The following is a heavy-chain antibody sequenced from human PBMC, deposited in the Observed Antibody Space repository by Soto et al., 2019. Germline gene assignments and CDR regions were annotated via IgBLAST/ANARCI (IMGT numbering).Heavy chain of an antibody. CDR2: VYHTGRT. V-gene: IGHV4-61*01. D-gene: IGHD2-2*01. Sequence: SETLSLTCTVSGGPFKSGSYSWSWIRQPPGKGLEWIGYVYHTGRTSYNPSLKSRVSISMDTSKNQFSLNLDSVTAADTAVYSCAGVREVYQLPTCFDPWGQGTLVTVSS. J-gene: IGHJ5*02. CDR3: AGVREVYQLPTCFDP. CDR1: GGPFKSGSYS.